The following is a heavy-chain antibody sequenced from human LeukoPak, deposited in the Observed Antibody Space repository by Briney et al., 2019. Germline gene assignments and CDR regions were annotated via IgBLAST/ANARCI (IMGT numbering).Heavy chain of an antibody. CDR3: AARHGSWYSGFDP. V-gene: IGHV5-51*01. J-gene: IGHJ5*02. CDR2: IYPGDSDT. D-gene: IGHD6-13*01. Sequence: GESLKISCKGSGYSFTSYWIGWVRQMPGKGLEGMGIIYPGDSDTRYSPSFQGQVTISADKSISTAYLQWSSLKASDTAMYYCAARHGSWYSGFDPWGQGTLVTVSS. CDR1: GYSFTSYW.